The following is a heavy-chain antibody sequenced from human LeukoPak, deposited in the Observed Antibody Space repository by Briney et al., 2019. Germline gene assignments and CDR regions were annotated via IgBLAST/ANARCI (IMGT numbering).Heavy chain of an antibody. V-gene: IGHV1-18*01. CDR1: GYTFTSYG. CDR3: ARDPLLWFGELLAEGSFVDY. CDR2: ISAYNGNT. D-gene: IGHD3-10*01. J-gene: IGHJ4*02. Sequence: GASVKVSCKASGYTFTSYGISWVRQAPGQGPEWMGWISAYNGNTNYAQKLQGRVTMTTDTSTSTAYMELRSLRSDDTAVYYCARDPLLWFGELLAEGSFVDYWGQGTLVTVSS.